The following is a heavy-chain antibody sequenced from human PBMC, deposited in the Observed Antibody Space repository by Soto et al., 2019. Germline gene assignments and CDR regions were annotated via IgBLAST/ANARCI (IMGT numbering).Heavy chain of an antibody. Sequence: EVQLLESGGGLVQPGGSLRLSCVASGLTFSVSAMTWVRQAPGKGLEWVSTTGLSGRTTYYGDSVKGRFTVSRDNSKNMLDLQMSSLRAEHTAVYYCATVHNTSRSFNFWGRGTLVTVSS. CDR1: GLTFSVSA. CDR3: ATVHNTSRSFNF. CDR2: TGLSGRTT. V-gene: IGHV3-23*01. J-gene: IGHJ4*02. D-gene: IGHD1-20*01.